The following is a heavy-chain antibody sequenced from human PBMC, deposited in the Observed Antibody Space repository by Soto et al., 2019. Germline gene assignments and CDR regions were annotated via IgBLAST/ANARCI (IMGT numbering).Heavy chain of an antibody. CDR3: ARHYSSGSRNWFDP. CDR1: GGSINSSSYF. V-gene: IGHV4-39*01. CDR2: IYYSGST. Sequence: SETLSLTCSVSGGSINSSSYFWGWVRRPPGKGLEWIGSIYYSGSTYYNPSLRSRVTISVDTSKNQFSLKLSSVTAADTAVFYCARHYSSGSRNWFDPWGQGTLVTVSS. D-gene: IGHD6-19*01. J-gene: IGHJ5*02.